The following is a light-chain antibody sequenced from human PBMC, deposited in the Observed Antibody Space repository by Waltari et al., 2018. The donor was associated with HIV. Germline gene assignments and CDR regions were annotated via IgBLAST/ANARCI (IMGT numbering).Light chain of an antibody. CDR1: KIRSKS. J-gene: IGLJ3*02. CDR3: QVWDSSIEVV. CDR2: DDT. Sequence: SYVLTQPPSVSVAPGQTARITCGGNKIRSKSVHWYQQKPGQAPVLVVYDDTDRPSGVPERFSGVNSGNTAALAISRVEAGDEADYYCQVWDSSIEVVFGGGTKLTVL. V-gene: IGLV3-21*02.